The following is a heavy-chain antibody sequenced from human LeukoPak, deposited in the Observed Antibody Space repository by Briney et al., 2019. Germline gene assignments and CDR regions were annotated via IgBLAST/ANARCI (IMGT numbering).Heavy chain of an antibody. CDR2: IGTAGDT. D-gene: IGHD3-10*01. J-gene: IGHJ4*02. V-gene: IGHV3-13*01. CDR1: GFTFSSYD. CDR3: ARLLWPDGVYDY. Sequence: GGSLRLSCAASGFTFSSYDMHWVRQATGKGLEGVSAIGTAGDTHYPGSVKGRFTISRENAKNSLYLQMNSLRAGDTAVYYCARLLWPDGVYDYWGQGTPVTVSS.